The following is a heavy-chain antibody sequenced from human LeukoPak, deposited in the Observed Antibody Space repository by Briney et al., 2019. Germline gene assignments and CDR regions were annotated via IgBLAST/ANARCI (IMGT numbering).Heavy chain of an antibody. CDR2: ISTSSIYI. CDR3: ARGDYGDYWNYYYMDV. Sequence: GGSLRLSCAASGFTFSSYSMNWVRQAPGKGLEWVSFISTSSIYIYYADSVKGRFTISRDTAKNSLYLQMNSLRAEDTAVYSCARGDYGDYWNYYYMDVWGKGTTVTVSS. D-gene: IGHD4-17*01. V-gene: IGHV3-21*01. CDR1: GFTFSSYS. J-gene: IGHJ6*03.